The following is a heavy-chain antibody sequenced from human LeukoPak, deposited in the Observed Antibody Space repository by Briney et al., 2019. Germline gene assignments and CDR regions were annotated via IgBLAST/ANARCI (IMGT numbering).Heavy chain of an antibody. Sequence: GGSLRLSCAASGFSVSSNYMSWVRQAPGKGMEWVSVIYSGDSTYYADSVKGRFTNSRDNSKNTLYLQKNSLRADDTAIYYCAKSMSLQWRGFFDLWGRGTHVTVSS. D-gene: IGHD6-19*01. CDR1: GFSVSSNY. V-gene: IGHV3-53*01. CDR3: AKSMSLQWRGFFDL. CDR2: IYSGDST. J-gene: IGHJ2*01.